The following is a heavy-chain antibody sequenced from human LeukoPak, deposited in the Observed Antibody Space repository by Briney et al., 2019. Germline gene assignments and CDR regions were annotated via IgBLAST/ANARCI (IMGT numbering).Heavy chain of an antibody. Sequence: GGSLRLSCAASGFTFSSYSMNWVRQAPGKGLEWVSSISSSSSYIYYADSVKGRFTISRDNAKNSLYLQMNSLRAEDTAVYYCVRVGNYDFWSGYEYGMDVWGQGTTVTVSS. V-gene: IGHV3-21*01. D-gene: IGHD3-3*01. CDR1: GFTFSSYS. CDR3: VRVGNYDFWSGYEYGMDV. CDR2: ISSSSSYI. J-gene: IGHJ6*02.